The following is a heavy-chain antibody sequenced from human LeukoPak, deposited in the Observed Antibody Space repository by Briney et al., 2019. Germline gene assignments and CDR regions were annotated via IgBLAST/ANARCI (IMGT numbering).Heavy chain of an antibody. D-gene: IGHD3-3*01. CDR2: IYYSGST. V-gene: IGHV4-59*01. J-gene: IGHJ4*02. Sequence: SETLSLTCTVSGGSISSYYWSWIRQPPGKGLEWIGYIYYSGSTNYNPSLKSRVTISVDTSKNQFSLKLSSVTAADTAVYYRARENYDFWSGYLFDWGQGTLVTVSS. CDR1: GGSISSYY. CDR3: ARENYDFWSGYLFD.